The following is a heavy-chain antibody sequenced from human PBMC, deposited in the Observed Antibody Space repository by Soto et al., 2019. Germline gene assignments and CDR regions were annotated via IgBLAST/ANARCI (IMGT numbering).Heavy chain of an antibody. Sequence: QVQLVQSGAEVKKPGASVKVSCKASGYTFTSYAMHWVRQAPGQRLEWMGWINAGNGNTKYSQKFQGRVTITRDTSASTSYMELSSLRSEDTAVYYCARVLSERNYYYMDVWGKATTVTVSS. CDR2: INAGNGNT. CDR3: ARVLSERNYYYMDV. J-gene: IGHJ6*03. D-gene: IGHD3-16*02. CDR1: GYTFTSYA. V-gene: IGHV1-3*01.